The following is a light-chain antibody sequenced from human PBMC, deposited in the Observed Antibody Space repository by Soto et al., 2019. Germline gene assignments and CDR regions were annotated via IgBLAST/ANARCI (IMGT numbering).Light chain of an antibody. Sequence: QSVLTQSPSASASLGASVKLTCTLSSGPNTFAIAWHQQQPEKGPRYLMKLNSDGSHTKGDGIPDRFSGSSSGAERYLTISSLQSEDEADYYCQSWGAGTVVFGGGTKLTVL. J-gene: IGLJ2*01. V-gene: IGLV4-69*01. CDR3: QSWGAGTVV. CDR2: LNSDGSH. CDR1: SGPNTFA.